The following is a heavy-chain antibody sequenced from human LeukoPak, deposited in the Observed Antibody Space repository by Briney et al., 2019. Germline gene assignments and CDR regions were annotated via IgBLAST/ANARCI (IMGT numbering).Heavy chain of an antibody. Sequence: GGSLRLSCAASGFTFSSYAMSWVRQAPGKGLEWVSAISGSGGSTYYADSVKGRFTISRDNSKNTLYLRMNSLRAEDTAVYYCAKSVGSSWHVYYYYMDVWGKGTTVTVSS. CDR3: AKSVGSSWHVYYYYMDV. CDR2: ISGSGGST. J-gene: IGHJ6*03. D-gene: IGHD6-13*01. V-gene: IGHV3-23*01. CDR1: GFTFSSYA.